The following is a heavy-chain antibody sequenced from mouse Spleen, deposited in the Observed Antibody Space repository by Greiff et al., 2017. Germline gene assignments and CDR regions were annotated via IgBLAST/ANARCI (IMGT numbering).Heavy chain of an antibody. Sequence: VQLQQSGPELVKPGASVKISCKASGYTFTDYNMHWVKQSHGKSLEWIGNINPSNGGTNYNEKFKSKATLTVDKSSSTAYMQLSSLTSEDSAVYYCARWGGYRYFDVWGAGTTVTVSS. CDR1: GYTFTDYN. CDR2: INPSNGGT. V-gene: IGHV1S29*02. CDR3: ARWGGYRYFDV. J-gene: IGHJ1*01.